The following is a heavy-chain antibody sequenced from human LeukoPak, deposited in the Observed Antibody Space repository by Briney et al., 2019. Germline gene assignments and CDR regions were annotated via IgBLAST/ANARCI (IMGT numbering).Heavy chain of an antibody. Sequence: GASVKVSCKASGGTFSSYAISWVRQAPGQGLEWMGIINPSGGSTSYAQKFQGRVTMTRDTSTSTVYMELSRLRSDDTAVYYCASSMIVEDAFDIWGQGTMVTVSS. D-gene: IGHD3-22*01. V-gene: IGHV1-46*01. J-gene: IGHJ3*02. CDR3: ASSMIVEDAFDI. CDR2: INPSGGST. CDR1: GGTFSSYA.